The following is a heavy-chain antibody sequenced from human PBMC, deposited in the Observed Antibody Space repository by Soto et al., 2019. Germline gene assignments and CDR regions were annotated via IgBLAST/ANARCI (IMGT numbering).Heavy chain of an antibody. Sequence: QVQLVQSGAEVKKPGSSVKVSCKASGGSFSDYAINWVRQAPGPGLEWMGGIVPMLRTPNYARKFQGRGTITADESTSTVSMELTSLTSDDTAVYYCARGLGGSYFPFDYWGQGTLVTVSS. V-gene: IGHV1-69*11. CDR2: IVPMLRTP. J-gene: IGHJ4*02. CDR3: ARGLGGSYFPFDY. D-gene: IGHD1-26*01. CDR1: GGSFSDYA.